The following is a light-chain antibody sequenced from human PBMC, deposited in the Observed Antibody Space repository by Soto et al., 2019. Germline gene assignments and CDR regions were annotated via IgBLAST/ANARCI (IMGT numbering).Light chain of an antibody. CDR3: QQTYTIPFA. CDR2: GAS. V-gene: IGKV1-39*01. CDR1: QTIDNY. J-gene: IGKJ2*01. Sequence: DMQMTQSPSSLSASVGDRVTITCRPSQTIDNYLNWYQHKLGKAPKLLIYGASTLQSGVSSRFTGSASGTDFTLTIDNLQAEDFATYYCQQTYTIPFAFGQGTKLEI.